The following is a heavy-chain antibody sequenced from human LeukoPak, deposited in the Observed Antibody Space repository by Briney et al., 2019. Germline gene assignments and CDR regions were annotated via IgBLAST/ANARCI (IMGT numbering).Heavy chain of an antibody. D-gene: IGHD4-17*01. CDR2: IYYGGRT. CDR1: GFTVSSNY. CDR3: ARGYGDSVSDGFDI. Sequence: GGSLRLSCAASGFTVSSNYMSWVRQAPGKGLEWVSVIYYGGRTYYADSVKGRFTISRDNSKNMLHLQMNSLRAEDTAVYYCARGYGDSVSDGFDIWGQGTMVTVSS. V-gene: IGHV3-53*01. J-gene: IGHJ3*02.